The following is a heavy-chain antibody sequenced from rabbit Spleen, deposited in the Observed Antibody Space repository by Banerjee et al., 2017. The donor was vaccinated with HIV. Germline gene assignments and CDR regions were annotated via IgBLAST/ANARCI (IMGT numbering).Heavy chain of an antibody. CDR2: AYAGSSGST. D-gene: IGHD1-1*01. CDR3: ARDLDGVIGWNFGW. Sequence: QSLEESGGDLVKPGASLTLTCTASGVSFSVSSYMCWVRQAPGKGLEWVACAYAGSSGSTYSATWAKGRFTVSKTSSTTVTLQMTSLTAADTATYFCARDLDGVIGWNFGWWGQGTLVTVS. V-gene: IGHV1S40*01. CDR1: GVSFSVSSY. J-gene: IGHJ4*01.